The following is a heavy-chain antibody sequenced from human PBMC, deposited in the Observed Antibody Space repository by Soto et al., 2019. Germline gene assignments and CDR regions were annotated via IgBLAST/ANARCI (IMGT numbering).Heavy chain of an antibody. CDR2: VIPILGTA. J-gene: IGHJ4*02. V-gene: IGHV1-69*01. Sequence: QVQLVQSGAEVKKPGSSVKVSCTASGGSLRNSVISWVRQAPAQRLEWMGGVIPILGTAKYAQKFQGRVTMTADEATSTAYMDLSSPSPDDTDVYYCARLGHPGHWGPGTLVIVSS. CDR3: ARLGHPGH. CDR1: GGSLRNSV.